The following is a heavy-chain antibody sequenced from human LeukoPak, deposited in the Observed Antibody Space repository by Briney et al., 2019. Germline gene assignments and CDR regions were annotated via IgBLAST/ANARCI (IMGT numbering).Heavy chain of an antibody. CDR3: ARSFDSSGYCPDY. V-gene: IGHV4-39*07. CDR2: IYYSGST. Sequence: PSETLSLTCTVSGGSISSSSYYWGWIRQPPGKGLEWIGSIYYSGSTYYNPSLKSRVTISVDTSKNQFSLKLSSATAADTAVYYCARSFDSSGYCPDYWGQGTLVTASS. D-gene: IGHD3-22*01. CDR1: GGSISSSSYY. J-gene: IGHJ4*02.